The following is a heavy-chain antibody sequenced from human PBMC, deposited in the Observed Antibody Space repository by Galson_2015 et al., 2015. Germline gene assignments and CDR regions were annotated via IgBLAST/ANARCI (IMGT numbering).Heavy chain of an antibody. V-gene: IGHV3-33*01. CDR1: GFTFSSYG. CDR2: IWYDGSNK. CDR3: ARLGKDYGGKGWVDI. Sequence: SLRLSCAASGFTFSSYGMHWVRQAPGKGLEWVAVIWYDGSNKYYADSVKGRFTISRDNSKNTLYLQMNSLRAEDTAMYYCARLGKDYGGKGWVDIWGQGTMVTVS. D-gene: IGHD4-23*01. J-gene: IGHJ3*02.